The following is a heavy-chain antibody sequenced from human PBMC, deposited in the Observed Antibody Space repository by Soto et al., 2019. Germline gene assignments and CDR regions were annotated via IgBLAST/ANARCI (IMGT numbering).Heavy chain of an antibody. V-gene: IGHV3-15*07. Sequence: EVQLVESGGGLVKPGGSLRLSCAASGFTFSNAWMNWVRQAPGKGLEWVGRIKSKTDGGTTDYAAPVKGRFTISRDDSKNTLYLQMNSLKTEDTAVYYCTTGDDILTGYYLNTPQFDYWGQGTLVTVPS. CDR3: TTGDDILTGYYLNTPQFDY. D-gene: IGHD3-9*01. CDR1: GFTFSNAW. J-gene: IGHJ4*02. CDR2: IKSKTDGGTT.